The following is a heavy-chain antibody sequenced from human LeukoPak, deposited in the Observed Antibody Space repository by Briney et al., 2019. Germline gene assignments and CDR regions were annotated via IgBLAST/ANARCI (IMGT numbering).Heavy chain of an antibody. CDR1: GGSISSYY. CDR3: ARWLQMLDAFDI. D-gene: IGHD5-24*01. V-gene: IGHV4-59*08. J-gene: IGHJ3*02. CDR2: IYYSGST. Sequence: SETLSLTCTVYGGSISSYYWSWIRQPQGKGLEWIGYIYYSGSTNYNPSLKSRVTISVDTSKNQFSLKLSSVTAADTAVYYCARWLQMLDAFDIWGQGTMVTVSS.